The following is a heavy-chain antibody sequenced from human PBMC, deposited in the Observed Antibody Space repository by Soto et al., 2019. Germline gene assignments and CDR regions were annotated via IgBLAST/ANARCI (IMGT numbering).Heavy chain of an antibody. Sequence: SETLSLTCTVSGVSVSGSSCWTWIRQAPGKGLEWIGCIFYNGTTNYNPSLRSPVTISVDTSKNQFSLKVTSVTSLSVDDTAVYFCARARTTVTTRNRYYYGMDVWGHGTSVTVSS. D-gene: IGHD4-17*01. J-gene: IGHJ6*02. CDR3: ARARTTVTTRNRYYYGMDV. CDR1: GVSVSGSSC. CDR2: IFYNGTT. V-gene: IGHV4-61*01.